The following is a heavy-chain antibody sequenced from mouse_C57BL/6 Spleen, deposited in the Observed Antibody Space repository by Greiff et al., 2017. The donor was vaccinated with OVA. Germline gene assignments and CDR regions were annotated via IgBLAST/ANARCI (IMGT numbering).Heavy chain of an antibody. J-gene: IGHJ4*01. CDR1: GFTFSDYG. Sequence: EVKVVESGGGLVKPGGSLKLSCAASGFTFSDYGMHWVRQAPEKGLEGVAYISSGSSTIYYADTVKGRFTISRDNATNTLFLQMTSLRSEDTAMYYCARGLLLVMDYWGQGTSVTVSS. V-gene: IGHV5-17*01. D-gene: IGHD2-10*01. CDR2: ISSGSSTI. CDR3: ARGLLLVMDY.